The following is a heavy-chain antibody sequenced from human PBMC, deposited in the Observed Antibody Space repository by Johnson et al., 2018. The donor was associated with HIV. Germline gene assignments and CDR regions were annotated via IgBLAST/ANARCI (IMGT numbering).Heavy chain of an antibody. Sequence: VQLVESGGGVVQPGRSLRLSCAASGFTFSSYGMHWVRQAPGKGLEWVAVIWYDGSNKYYADSVKGRFTISRDNSKNTLYLQMNSLRAEDTAVYYCASTIFGVAWHAFYIWGQGTMVIVSS. CDR1: GFTFSSYG. V-gene: IGHV3-30*19. D-gene: IGHD3-3*01. CDR2: IWYDGSNK. J-gene: IGHJ3*02. CDR3: ASTIFGVAWHAFYI.